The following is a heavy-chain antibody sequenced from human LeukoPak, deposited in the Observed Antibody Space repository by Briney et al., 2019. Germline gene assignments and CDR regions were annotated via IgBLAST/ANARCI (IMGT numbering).Heavy chain of an antibody. D-gene: IGHD4-17*01. CDR2: FDPEDGET. J-gene: IGHJ4*02. CDR3: ATLPPPTTVTTPFLFDY. V-gene: IGHV1-24*01. CDR1: GYTLTELS. Sequence: GASVKVSCKVSGYTLTELSMHWVRQAPGKGLEWMGGFDPEDGETIYAQKLQGRVTMTEDTSTDTAYMELSSLRSEDTAVYYCATLPPPTTVTTPFLFDYWGQGTLVTVSS.